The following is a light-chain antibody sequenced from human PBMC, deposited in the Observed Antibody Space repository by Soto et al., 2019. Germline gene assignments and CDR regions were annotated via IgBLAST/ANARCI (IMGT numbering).Light chain of an antibody. CDR3: LQTDSVPYT. CDR1: QSISSY. J-gene: IGKJ2*01. CDR2: FAS. V-gene: IGKV1-39*01. Sequence: DIPMTQSPSSLSASVGDRVTLTCRASQSISSYLNWYQLKPGRPPKLLIYFASSLQAGVPSRFSGAGSETDFTLPITDLQPEDFTSYFCLQTDSVPYTFGQGT.